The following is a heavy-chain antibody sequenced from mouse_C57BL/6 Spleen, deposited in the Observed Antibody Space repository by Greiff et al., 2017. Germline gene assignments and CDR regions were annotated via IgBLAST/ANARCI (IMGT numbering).Heavy chain of an antibody. CDR1: GYAFSSYW. CDR3: ARKGAVVGYFDV. CDR2: IYPGDGDT. Sequence: QVQLQQSGAELVKPGASVKISCKASGYAFSSYWMNWVKQRPGKGLEWIGQIYPGDGDTNYNGKFKGKATLTADKSSSTAYMQLSSLTSEDSAVYFWARKGAVVGYFDVWGTGTTVTVSS. J-gene: IGHJ1*03. V-gene: IGHV1-80*01.